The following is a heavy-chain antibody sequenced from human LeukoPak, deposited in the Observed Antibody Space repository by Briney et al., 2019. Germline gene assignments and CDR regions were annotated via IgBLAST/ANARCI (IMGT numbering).Heavy chain of an antibody. CDR2: ISYDGSSK. D-gene: IGHD5-24*01. V-gene: IGHV3-30*18. J-gene: IGHJ4*02. Sequence: QVQLVESGGGVVQPGGSLRLSCAPFGFTFSSYGMHWVRQAPGKGLEWVAVISYDGSSKYYADSVKGRFTISRDNSKNTLYLQMKSLRGEDMAVYYCAEGGGGRWLHYFDYWGQGTLVTVSS. CDR1: GFTFSSYG. CDR3: AEGGGGRWLHYFDY.